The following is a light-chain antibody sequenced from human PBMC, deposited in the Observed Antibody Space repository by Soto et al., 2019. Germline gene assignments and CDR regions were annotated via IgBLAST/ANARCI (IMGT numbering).Light chain of an antibody. CDR2: EVI. J-gene: IGLJ2*01. V-gene: IGLV2-8*01. CDR3: SSYAGSNNFEV. Sequence: QSALTQPPSASGSPGQSVTISCTGTSSDVGGYNYVSWYQQHPGKAPKLMIYEVIKRPPGVPDRFSGSKSGNTASLTVSGLKAEDEADYYCSSYAGSNNFEVFGGGTKLTVL. CDR1: SSDVGGYNY.